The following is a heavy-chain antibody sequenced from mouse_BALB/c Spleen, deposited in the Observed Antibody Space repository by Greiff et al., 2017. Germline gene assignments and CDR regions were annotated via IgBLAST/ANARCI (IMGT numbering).Heavy chain of an antibody. CDR2: IYPGGGYT. CDR3: ARRGAGTVKNYFDY. J-gene: IGHJ2*01. Sequence: QVQLKQSGAELVRPGTSVKISCKPSGYTFTNYWLGWVKQRPGHGLEWIGDIYPGGGYTNYNEKFKGKATLTADTSSSTAYMQLSSLTSEDSAVYFCARRGAGTVKNYFDYWGQGTTLTVSS. D-gene: IGHD4-1*01. CDR1: GYTFTNYW. V-gene: IGHV1-63*02.